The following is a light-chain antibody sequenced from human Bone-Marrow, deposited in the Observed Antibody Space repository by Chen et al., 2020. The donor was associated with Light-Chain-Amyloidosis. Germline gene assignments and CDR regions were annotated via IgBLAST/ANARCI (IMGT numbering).Light chain of an antibody. CDR2: EGS. CDR3: CSYAGISTHV. J-gene: IGLJ1*01. V-gene: IGLV2-23*01. CDR1: NGSFGHYDL. Sequence: QSALTQPASVSGSPGQSITISCTGGNGSFGHYDLVSWYQQHPGKAPKLIIYEGSKRPSGISNGFSGSKSGNTASLTISGLQPEDEAGYYCCSYAGISTHVFGTGTKVTV.